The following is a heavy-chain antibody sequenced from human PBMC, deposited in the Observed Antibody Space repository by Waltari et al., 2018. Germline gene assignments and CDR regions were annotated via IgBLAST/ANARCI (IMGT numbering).Heavy chain of an antibody. Sequence: QLQLQESGPGLVKPSETLSLTCTVSGGSLSSSSSYWGWRRQPPGKGLEVIGSIYYSGSTYYNPSLKSRVTISVDTSKNQFSLKLSSVTAADTAVYYCASSYKNYYGSGSYYNDIWGQGTMVTVSS. V-gene: IGHV4-39*07. CDR3: ASSYKNYYGSGSYYNDI. CDR1: GGSLSSSSSY. CDR2: IYYSGST. D-gene: IGHD3-10*01. J-gene: IGHJ3*02.